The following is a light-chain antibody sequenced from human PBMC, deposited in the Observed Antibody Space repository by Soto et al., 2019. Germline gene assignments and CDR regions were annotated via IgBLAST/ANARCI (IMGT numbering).Light chain of an antibody. Sequence: IQMTQSPSSLSASVGDRDTITCRASQGVRDDVGWYQQKPGKAPKLLIYSASTLQSGDPSRFSGSESGTDFTLTISALRPENFATYYFLQERISPLTFGGGTRV. J-gene: IGKJ4*01. CDR2: SAS. CDR1: QGVRDD. V-gene: IGKV1-6*01. CDR3: LQERISPLT.